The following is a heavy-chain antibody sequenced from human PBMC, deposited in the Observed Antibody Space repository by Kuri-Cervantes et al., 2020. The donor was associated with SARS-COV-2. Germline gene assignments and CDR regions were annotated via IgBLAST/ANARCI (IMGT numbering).Heavy chain of an antibody. Sequence: GESLKISCAASGFAVRNTYMAWVRQASGKGLECVSVIYSGGNTYYADSVKGRFTISRDSSKNTLYLQMNSLRAEDTAVYYCARAKSPNAALVPADYWDQGTLVTVSS. V-gene: IGHV3-53*01. J-gene: IGHJ4*02. D-gene: IGHD5-18*01. CDR3: ARAKSPNAALVPADY. CDR2: IYSGGNT. CDR1: GFAVRNTY.